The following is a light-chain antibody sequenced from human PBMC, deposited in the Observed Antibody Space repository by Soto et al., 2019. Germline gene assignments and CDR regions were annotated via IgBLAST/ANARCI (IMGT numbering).Light chain of an antibody. CDR3: SSYTSSSTYV. J-gene: IGLJ1*01. CDR1: SSDVGGYNY. Sequence: QSALTQPASVSGSPGQSITISCTGTSSDVGGYNYVSWYQQHPGKAAKLMIYEVSNRPPGVSNRFSGSKSGNTASLTISGLQAEDEADYYCSSYTSSSTYVFGTWTKLTVL. CDR2: EVS. V-gene: IGLV2-14*01.